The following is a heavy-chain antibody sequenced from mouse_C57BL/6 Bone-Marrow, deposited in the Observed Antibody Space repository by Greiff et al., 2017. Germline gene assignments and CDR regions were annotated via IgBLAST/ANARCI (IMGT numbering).Heavy chain of an antibody. CDR2: IWSGGST. V-gene: IGHV2-2*01. J-gene: IGHJ4*01. Sequence: QVQLQQSGPGLVQPSQSLSITCTVSGFSLTSYGVHWVRQSPGKGLEWLGVIWSGGSTDYNAAFISRLSISKDNSKSQVFFKMNSLQADDTAIYYCASHYYGSSLPFYYAMDYWGQGTSVTVSS. D-gene: IGHD1-1*01. CDR3: ASHYYGSSLPFYYAMDY. CDR1: GFSLTSYG.